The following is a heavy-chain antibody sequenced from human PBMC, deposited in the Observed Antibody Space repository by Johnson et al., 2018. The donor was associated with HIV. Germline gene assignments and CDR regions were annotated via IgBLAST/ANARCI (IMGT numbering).Heavy chain of an antibody. J-gene: IGHJ3*02. D-gene: IGHD4-23*01. V-gene: IGHV3-30*02. CDR3: AGEYGMGGGYSFVSDAFDI. CDR1: GFSFSTYN. CDR2: IRYDGSNK. Sequence: QEQLVESGGGVVQPGRSLRLSCAASGFSFSTYNMHWVRHAPGRGLEWVAFIRYDGSNKYNADSVKGRFSISRDNSKNTLYLQMNSLRAEDTAVYYCAGEYGMGGGYSFVSDAFDIWGQGTMVTVSS.